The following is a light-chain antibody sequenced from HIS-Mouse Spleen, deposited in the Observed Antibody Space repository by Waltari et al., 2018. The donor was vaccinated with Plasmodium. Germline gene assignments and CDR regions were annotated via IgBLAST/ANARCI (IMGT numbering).Light chain of an antibody. J-gene: IGLJ3*02. Sequence: SYELTQPPSVSVSPGQQARITCYGDALPKQSAYWYQQKPGQDPVLLIHKDSERPSGIPERFPGSSSGTTVTLTIIGVQAEDEADYYCQSADSSGTYPNWVFGGGTKLTVL. CDR3: QSADSSGTYPNWV. V-gene: IGLV3-25*03. CDR1: ALPKQS. CDR2: KDS.